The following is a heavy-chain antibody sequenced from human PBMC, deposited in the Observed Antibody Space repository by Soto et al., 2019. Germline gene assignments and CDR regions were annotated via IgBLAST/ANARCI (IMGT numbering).Heavy chain of an antibody. J-gene: IGHJ6*02. V-gene: IGHV4-38-2*01. Sequence: SETLSLTCAVSGYSISSGYYWGWIRQPPGKGLEWIGSIYRSGSTYYNPSLKSRVTISVDTSKNQFSLKLSSVTAADTAVYYCARVGGYGMDVWGQGTTVTVSS. D-gene: IGHD3-10*01. CDR1: GYSISSGYY. CDR3: ARVGGYGMDV. CDR2: IYRSGST.